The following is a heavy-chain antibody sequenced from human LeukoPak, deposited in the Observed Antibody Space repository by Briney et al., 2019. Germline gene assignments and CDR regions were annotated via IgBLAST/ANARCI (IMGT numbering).Heavy chain of an antibody. CDR1: GGSISSYY. CDR2: IYYSGST. D-gene: IGHD4-17*01. Sequence: PSETLSLTCTVSGGSISSYYWSWIRQPPGKGLDWIGYIYYSGSTNYNPSLKSRVTISVDTSKNKFSLKLSSVTAADTAVYYCARPRLDYGEYPPYFDLWGRGTLVTVSS. CDR3: ARPRLDYGEYPPYFDL. V-gene: IGHV4-59*08. J-gene: IGHJ2*01.